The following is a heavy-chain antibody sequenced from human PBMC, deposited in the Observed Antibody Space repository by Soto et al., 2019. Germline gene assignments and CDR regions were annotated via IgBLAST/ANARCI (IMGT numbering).Heavy chain of an antibody. V-gene: IGHV3-15*01. J-gene: IGHJ4*02. D-gene: IGHD5-12*01. Sequence: GGSLRLSCAASGFTFSNAWMNWVRQAPGKGLEWVGLIKSKTDGGTIDYPAPVKGRFIISRDDSRNTLYLQMNSLKTEDTAVYYCTTAHPRGPDYWGQGALVTVSS. CDR3: TTAHPRGPDY. CDR1: GFTFSNAW. CDR2: IKSKTDGGTI.